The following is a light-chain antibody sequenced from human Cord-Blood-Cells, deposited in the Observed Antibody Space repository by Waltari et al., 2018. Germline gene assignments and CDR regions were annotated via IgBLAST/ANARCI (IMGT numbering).Light chain of an antibody. CDR3: SSYTSSSTPYYV. Sequence: QSALTQPASVSGSPGQSITISCTGTSRAVGGYNYVSWYQQHPGKAPKLMIYEVSNRPSGVSNRFSGSKSGNTASLTISGLQAEDEADYYCSSYTSSSTPYYVFGTGTKVTVL. J-gene: IGLJ1*01. CDR1: SRAVGGYNY. V-gene: IGLV2-14*01. CDR2: EVS.